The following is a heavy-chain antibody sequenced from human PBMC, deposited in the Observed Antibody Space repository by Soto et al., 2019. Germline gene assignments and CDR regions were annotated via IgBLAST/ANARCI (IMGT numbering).Heavy chain of an antibody. CDR2: IYYSGST. CDR1: GGSISGYY. Sequence: PSETLSLTCTVSGGSISGYYWSWIRQPPGKGLEWIGYIYYSGSTNYNPSLKSRVTISVDTSKNQFSLKLSSVSAADTAVYYCARGREDFDYWGQGTLVTVSS. J-gene: IGHJ4*02. V-gene: IGHV4-59*01. CDR3: ARGREDFDY.